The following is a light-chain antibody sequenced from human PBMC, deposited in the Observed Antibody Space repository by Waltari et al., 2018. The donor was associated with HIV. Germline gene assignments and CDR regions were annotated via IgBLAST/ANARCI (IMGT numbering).Light chain of an antibody. V-gene: IGLV1-44*01. CDR2: GNN. CDR1: SSNIGSNT. Sequence: QSVLTQPPSTSGTPGQRVTISCSGSSSNIGSNTVNWYQHFPGTAPKLLIYGNNQRPSGVPDRFSGSKSGTSASLAISGLQSEDEADYYCAAWDDSLNGLWVFGGGTKLTVL. J-gene: IGLJ3*02. CDR3: AAWDDSLNGLWV.